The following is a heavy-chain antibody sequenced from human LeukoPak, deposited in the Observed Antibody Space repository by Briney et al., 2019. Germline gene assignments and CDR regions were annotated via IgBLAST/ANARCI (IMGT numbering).Heavy chain of an antibody. CDR1: GFTFSTYS. J-gene: IGHJ4*02. CDR2: ISSSSSYI. D-gene: IGHD2-21*02. V-gene: IGHV3-21*01. CDR3: ARDPGGGDFPFDY. Sequence: GGSLRLSCTVSGFTFSTYSMDWVRQAPGKGLEWVSSISSSSSYIYYADSVKGRFTISRDNAKNSLYLQMNSLRAEDTAVYYCARDPGGGDFPFDYWGQGTLVTVSS.